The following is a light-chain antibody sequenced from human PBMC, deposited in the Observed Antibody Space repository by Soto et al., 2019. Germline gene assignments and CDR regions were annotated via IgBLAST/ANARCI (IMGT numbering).Light chain of an antibody. V-gene: IGLV1-44*01. J-gene: IGLJ1*01. Sequence: QSLLTQPPSASGTPGQRVTISCSGSTSNIGSHSVNWYQHVPGTAPKLLITTNNQRPSGVPDRFSGFKSGSSASLVISDLQSDDEADYYCATWDDSLKGVFGTGTKVTVL. CDR2: TNN. CDR1: TSNIGSHS. CDR3: ATWDDSLKGV.